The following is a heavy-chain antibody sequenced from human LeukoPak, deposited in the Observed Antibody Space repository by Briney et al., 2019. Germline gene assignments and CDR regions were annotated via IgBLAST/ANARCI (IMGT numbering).Heavy chain of an antibody. CDR1: DGSFSDYY. CDR3: ARTTEANSWRTRYHDYSMDV. D-gene: IGHD6-13*01. CDR2: INHRGST. V-gene: IGHV4-34*01. Sequence: SETLSLTCGVYDGSFSDYYWSWIRQPPGKWLEWVGEINHRGSTNYNPPLKNRVTISVDTSKNQFSLKVRSGNAANTAGYYSARTTEANSWRTRYHDYSMDVWGKGTTVTVSS. J-gene: IGHJ6*03.